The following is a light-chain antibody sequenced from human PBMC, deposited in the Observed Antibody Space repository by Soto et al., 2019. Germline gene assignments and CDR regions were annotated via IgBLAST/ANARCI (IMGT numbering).Light chain of an antibody. CDR2: SSD. V-gene: IGLV1-44*01. Sequence: QAVVTQPPSASGTPGQRVTISCSGGSSNIGRNTVDWFQLLPGTAPKLLIYSSDQRPSGVPDRFSGSRSGTSASLAISGLQYEDEADYFCAAWDDSVNGLVFGGGTKLTVL. J-gene: IGLJ3*02. CDR3: AAWDDSVNGLV. CDR1: SSNIGRNT.